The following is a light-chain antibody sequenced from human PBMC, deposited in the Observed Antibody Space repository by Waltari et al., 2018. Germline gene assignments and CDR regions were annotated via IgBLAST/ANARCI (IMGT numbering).Light chain of an antibody. V-gene: IGLV1-44*01. CDR2: TNS. CDR1: GSTIESIT. J-gene: IGLJ3*02. CDR3: AAWDDGLNGWV. Sequence: QSVLTQPPSASGSPGQRVTISCSGSGSTIESITVNWYQQIPGMAPKLLIYTNSQRPSGVPDRFSGSKSGTSGFLAISGLQSEDEADYYCAAWDDGLNGWVFGGRTKVTVL.